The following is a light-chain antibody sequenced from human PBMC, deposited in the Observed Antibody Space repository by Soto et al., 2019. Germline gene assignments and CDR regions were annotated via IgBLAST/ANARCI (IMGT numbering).Light chain of an antibody. CDR1: TSDVGRYKY. J-gene: IGLJ3*02. CDR2: EVS. Sequence: QSALTQPASVSGSPGQSITISCTGTTSDVGRYKYVSWYQQHPGKAPKLMIYEVSNRPSGVSDRFSGSKSGNTASLTISGVQAEDEADYYCSSYTSSSTWVFGGGTKVTVL. CDR3: SSYTSSSTWV. V-gene: IGLV2-14*01.